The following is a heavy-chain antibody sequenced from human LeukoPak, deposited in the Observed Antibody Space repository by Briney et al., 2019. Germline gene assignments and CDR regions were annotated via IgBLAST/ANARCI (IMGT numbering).Heavy chain of an antibody. V-gene: IGHV4-38-2*01. J-gene: IGHJ5*02. CDR2: IHERGST. Sequence: SETLSLTCGVSGHSFSSDSFWGWIRQPPGQGLEWIGSIHERGSTCYNPSLKSRVTISIDTSKNQFSLNVNSVTAADTAVYYCARASRPSNSWFDPWGQGTVVTVSS. CDR1: GHSFSSDSF. D-gene: IGHD6-6*01. CDR3: ARASRPSNSWFDP.